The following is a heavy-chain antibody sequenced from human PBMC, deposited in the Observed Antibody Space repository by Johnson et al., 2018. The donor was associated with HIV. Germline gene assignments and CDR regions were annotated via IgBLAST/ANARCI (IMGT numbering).Heavy chain of an antibody. J-gene: IGHJ3*02. CDR3: ARGKLPAALRRGDAFDI. D-gene: IGHD2-2*01. Sequence: VQLVESGGGLVQPGRSLRLSCAASGFTFDDYAMHWVRQAPGKGLEWVSGISWNSGSIAYADSVKGRFTISRDTAKNSLYLQRNSLRAEDTALYYCARGKLPAALRRGDAFDIWGQGTMVTVSS. CDR1: GFTFDDYA. V-gene: IGHV3-9*01. CDR2: ISWNSGSI.